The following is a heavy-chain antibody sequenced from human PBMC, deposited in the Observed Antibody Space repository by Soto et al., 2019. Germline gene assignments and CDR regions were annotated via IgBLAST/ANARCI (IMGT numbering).Heavy chain of an antibody. V-gene: IGHV3-74*01. CDR2: VQVNGIGT. CDR3: ALPYAGDPAGFDY. Sequence: SCEASGFTFSDYWIHWVRQAPGRGLVWVSRVQVNGIGTNYADSVDGRFTISRDNAKNTVYLQMNGLRSDDTALYYCALPYAGDPAGFDYWGQGTLVTVSS. CDR1: GFTFSDYW. J-gene: IGHJ4*02. D-gene: IGHD2-21*02.